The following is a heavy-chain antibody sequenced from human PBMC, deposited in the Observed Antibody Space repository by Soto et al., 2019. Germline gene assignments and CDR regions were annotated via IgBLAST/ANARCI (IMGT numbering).Heavy chain of an antibody. CDR1: GGSISSSSYY. V-gene: IGHV4-39*01. J-gene: IGHJ4*02. D-gene: IGHD3-9*01. CDR3: ARHSVSSGYYDILTGEHHYFDY. CDR2: IYYSGST. Sequence: SETLSLTCTVSGGSISSSSYYWGWIRQPPGKGLEWIGSIYYSGSTYYNPSLKSRVTISVDTSKNQFSLKLSSVTAADTAVYYCARHSVSSGYYDILTGEHHYFDYWGQGTLVTVSS.